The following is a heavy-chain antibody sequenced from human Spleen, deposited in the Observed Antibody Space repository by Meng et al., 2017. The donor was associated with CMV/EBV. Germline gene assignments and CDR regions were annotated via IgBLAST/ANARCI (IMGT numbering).Heavy chain of an antibody. Sequence: GGSLRLSCAASGFSFSASAMHWVRQASGKGLEWVGRIRSKANSYATTYAASVKGRFTISRDDSKNTAYLQMNSLKADDTAVYFCTRHVFAYWGQGILATVSS. CDR3: TRHVFAY. J-gene: IGHJ4*02. V-gene: IGHV3-73*01. CDR2: IRSKANSYAT. CDR1: GFSFSASA.